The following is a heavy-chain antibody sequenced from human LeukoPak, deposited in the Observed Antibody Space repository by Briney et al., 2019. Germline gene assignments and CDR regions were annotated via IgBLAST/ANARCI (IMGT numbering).Heavy chain of an antibody. V-gene: IGHV4-59*12. J-gene: IGHJ4*02. CDR1: GGSISSYY. D-gene: IGHD3-22*01. CDR2: IYYSGST. CDR3: ARGAGLPGIVVVKGLYYFDY. Sequence: PSETLSLTCTVSGGSISSYYWSWIRQPPGKGLEWIGYIYYSGSTYYNPSLKSRVTISVDTSKNQFSLKLSSVTAADTAVYYCARGAGLPGIVVVKGLYYFDYWGQGTLVTVSS.